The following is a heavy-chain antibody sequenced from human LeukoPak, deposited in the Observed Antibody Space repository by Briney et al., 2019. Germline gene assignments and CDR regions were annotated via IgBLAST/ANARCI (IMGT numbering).Heavy chain of an antibody. CDR2: IKSKTDGGTI. Sequence: GGALRLSCAASGFTFSKAWMTWVRQAPGKGLGWGGRIKSKTDGGTIDYAAPVKGRFTISRDDSKNTLNLQMNSLKTEDTAVYYCTTQSSTRYYAFDVWGQGTMVTVSS. D-gene: IGHD2-2*01. CDR3: TTQSSTRYYAFDV. CDR1: GFTFSKAW. V-gene: IGHV3-15*01. J-gene: IGHJ3*01.